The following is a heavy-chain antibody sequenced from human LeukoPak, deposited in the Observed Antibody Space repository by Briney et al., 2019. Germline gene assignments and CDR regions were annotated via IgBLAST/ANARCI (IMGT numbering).Heavy chain of an antibody. CDR3: AKPDYGSGPRRYYYYMDV. J-gene: IGHJ6*03. CDR1: GFTFSSYG. V-gene: IGHV3-23*01. Sequence: GGSLRLSCAASGFTFSSYGMHWVRQAPGKGLEWVSSISDSGGSTYYAGSVKGRFTISRDNAKNSLYLQMNSLRAEDTAVYYCAKPDYGSGPRRYYYYMDVWGKVTTVTISS. CDR2: ISDSGGST. D-gene: IGHD3-10*01.